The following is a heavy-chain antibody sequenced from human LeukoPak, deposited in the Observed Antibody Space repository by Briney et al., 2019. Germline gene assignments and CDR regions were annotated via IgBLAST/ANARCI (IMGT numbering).Heavy chain of an antibody. Sequence: PGGSMRLSCAASGFTFSSYWMSWDRQAPGKGLEWVANIKQDGSEKSYVDSVKGRLTISRDNAKNSMYLQMNSLRAEDTAVYYCARDRYYDFWSGYYWYFDLWGRGALVTVSS. D-gene: IGHD3-3*01. V-gene: IGHV3-7*01. J-gene: IGHJ2*01. CDR3: ARDRYYDFWSGYYWYFDL. CDR1: GFTFSSYW. CDR2: IKQDGSEK.